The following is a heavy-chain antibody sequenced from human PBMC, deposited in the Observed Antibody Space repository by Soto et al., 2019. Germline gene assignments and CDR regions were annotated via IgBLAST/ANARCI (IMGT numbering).Heavy chain of an antibody. CDR3: ARSLWFGELVYYGMDV. CDR1: GGSISSGGYY. D-gene: IGHD3-10*01. J-gene: IGHJ6*02. Sequence: PSETLSLTCTVSGGSISSGGYYWSWIRQHPGKGLEWIGYIYYSGSTCYNPSLKSRVTISVDTSKNQFSLKLSSVTAADTAVYYCARSLWFGELVYYGMDVWGQGTTVTVFS. CDR2: IYYSGST. V-gene: IGHV4-31*03.